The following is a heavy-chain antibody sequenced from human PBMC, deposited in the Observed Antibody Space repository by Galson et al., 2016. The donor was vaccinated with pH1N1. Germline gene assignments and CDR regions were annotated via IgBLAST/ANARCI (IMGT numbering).Heavy chain of an antibody. J-gene: IGHJ4*02. CDR3: ARADGFWSDLY. V-gene: IGHV1-46*03. D-gene: IGHD3-3*01. CDR1: GDTFTNYY. CDR2: ISPTGGRP. Sequence: SVKVSCKAPGDTFTNYYSHWVRQAPGQGLEWMGVISPTGGRPRYAQSFQDRITISRDTSTQTVYMELRSLRSEDTAVYFCARADGFWSDLYWGQGTLVTISS.